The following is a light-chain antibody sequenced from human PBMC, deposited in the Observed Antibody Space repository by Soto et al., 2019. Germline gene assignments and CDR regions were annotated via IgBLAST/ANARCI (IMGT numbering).Light chain of an antibody. CDR3: QVWDSSSDHYV. Sequence: SYELTQPPSVSVAPGKTARITCGGNNIGSKSVHWYQQKPGQAPVLVIYYDSDRPSGIPERFSGSNSGNTATLTISRVEAGNEADYYFQVWDSSSDHYVFGTGTKLTFL. CDR2: YDS. J-gene: IGLJ1*01. V-gene: IGLV3-21*04. CDR1: NIGSKS.